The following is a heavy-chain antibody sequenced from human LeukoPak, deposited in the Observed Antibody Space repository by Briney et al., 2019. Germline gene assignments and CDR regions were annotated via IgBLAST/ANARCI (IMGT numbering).Heavy chain of an antibody. D-gene: IGHD3-3*01. CDR1: GDTFTSYY. V-gene: IGHV1-46*01. CDR3: ARGGFLEWRKMDV. J-gene: IGHJ6*04. CDR2: INAGGDIT. Sequence: GASVKDSCKASGDTFTSYYVHWVRQAPGQGLEWMGMINAGGDITTYAQKVQGRITVTRDTSTSTVYMELSSLRSEDTAVYYCARGGFLEWRKMDVWGKGTMVTVSS.